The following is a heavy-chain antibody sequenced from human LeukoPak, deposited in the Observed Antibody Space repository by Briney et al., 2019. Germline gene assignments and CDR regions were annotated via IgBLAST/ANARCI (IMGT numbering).Heavy chain of an antibody. V-gene: IGHV4-30-2*01. CDR3: ARAGSGYYNDAFDI. D-gene: IGHD3-22*01. Sequence: SQTLSLTCAVSGGSISSGGYSWSWIRQPPGKGLEWIGYIYHSGSTYYNPSLKSRVPISVDRSKNQFSLKLSSVTAADTAVYYCARAGSGYYNDAFDIWGQGTMVTVSS. CDR2: IYHSGST. CDR1: GGSISSGGYS. J-gene: IGHJ3*02.